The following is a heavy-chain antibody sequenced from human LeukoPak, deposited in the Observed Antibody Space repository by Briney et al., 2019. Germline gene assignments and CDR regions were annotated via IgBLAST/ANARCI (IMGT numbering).Heavy chain of an antibody. V-gene: IGHV4-59*01. CDR3: ASNTGTVFDY. CDR1: GDSINNYY. Sequence: SETLSLTCTVSGDSINNYYWNWIRQPPGKGLEWIGYISYSGSTNYNPSLKSRVTMSVDTSKNQFSLNLTSVTAADTAVYYCASNTGTVFDYWGQGALVTVSS. J-gene: IGHJ4*02. D-gene: IGHD7-27*01. CDR2: ISYSGST.